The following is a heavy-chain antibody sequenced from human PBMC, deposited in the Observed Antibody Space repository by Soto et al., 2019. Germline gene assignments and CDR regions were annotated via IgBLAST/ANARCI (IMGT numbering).Heavy chain of an antibody. CDR3: ARVRRVVVPAAIRYYYYGMDV. CDR2: INHSGST. CDR1: GGSFSGYY. D-gene: IGHD2-2*02. J-gene: IGHJ6*02. V-gene: IGHV4-34*01. Sequence: QVQLQQWGAGLLKPSETLSLTCAVYGGSFSGYYWSWIRQPPGKGLEWIGEINHSGSTNYNPSLKSRVTISVDTSKNQFSLKLSSVTAADTAVYYCARVRRVVVPAAIRYYYYGMDVWGQGTTVTVSS.